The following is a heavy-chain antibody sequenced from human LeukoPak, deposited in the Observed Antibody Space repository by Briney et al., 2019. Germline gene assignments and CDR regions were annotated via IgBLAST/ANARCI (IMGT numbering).Heavy chain of an antibody. CDR1: GYTFTSYG. CDR3: AMGETVTTPPRDY. CDR2: ISGYNGNT. V-gene: IGHV1-18*01. D-gene: IGHD4-17*01. Sequence: GASVKVSCKASGYTFTSYGFTWVRQAPGQGLEWMGWISGYNGNTNYVQKLQGRVTMTTDTSTSTAYMELTSLRSDDTAVYYCAMGETVTTPPRDYWGQGTLVTVSS. J-gene: IGHJ4*02.